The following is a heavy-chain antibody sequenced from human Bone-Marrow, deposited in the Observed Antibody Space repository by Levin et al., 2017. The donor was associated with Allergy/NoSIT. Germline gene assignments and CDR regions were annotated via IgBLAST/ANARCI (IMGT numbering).Heavy chain of an antibody. V-gene: IGHV4-39*01. CDR1: GGSISSSGYY. Sequence: SETLSLTCSVSGGSISSSGYYWGWIRQPPGKGLEWIGSISYSGSAYYNPSLKSRVTISVDTSKNQFSLRLNSVTAADTAVYYCARWGCSTTSCSRRYFDYWGQGTLVTVSS. CDR3: ARWGCSTTSCSRRYFDY. D-gene: IGHD2-2*01. CDR2: ISYSGSA. J-gene: IGHJ4*02.